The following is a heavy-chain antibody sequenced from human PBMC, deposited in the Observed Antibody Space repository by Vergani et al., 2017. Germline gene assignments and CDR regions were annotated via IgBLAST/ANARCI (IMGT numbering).Heavy chain of an antibody. V-gene: IGHV3-48*04. D-gene: IGHD3-3*01. J-gene: IGHJ6*02. CDR3: ARGNDLGLYYYDGMDV. Sequence: EVQLVESGGGVVRPGGSRRLSCAASGFTFDDYGMSWVRQAPGKGLEWVSYISSSGSTIYYADSLKGRFTIFRDNAKNSVFLQMNSLRAEDTAVYYCARGNDLGLYYYDGMDVWGQGTTVTVSS. CDR1: GFTFDDYG. CDR2: ISSSGSTI.